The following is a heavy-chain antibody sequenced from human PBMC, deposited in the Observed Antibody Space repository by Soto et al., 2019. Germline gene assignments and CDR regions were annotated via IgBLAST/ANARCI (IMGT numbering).Heavy chain of an antibody. CDR3: ARDTDDPDDLIPSDF. CDR2: ISGYNANT. CDR1: GYTFTTYG. J-gene: IGHJ1*01. Sequence: QVQLVQSGAEVKKPGASVRVSCKASGYTFTTYGISWVRQAPGQGLEWMGWISGYNANTKYAQKFQGRVTLTTDTSTTTAYLELRSLRSDDTAVYYCARDTDDPDDLIPSDFWGQGSLVTVSS. V-gene: IGHV1-18*01. D-gene: IGHD1-1*01.